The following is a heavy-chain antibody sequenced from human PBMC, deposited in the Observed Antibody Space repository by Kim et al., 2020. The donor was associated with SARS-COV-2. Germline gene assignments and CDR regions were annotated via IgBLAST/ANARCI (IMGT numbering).Heavy chain of an antibody. J-gene: IGHJ6*02. CDR2: IIPILGIA. CDR1: GGTFSSYT. D-gene: IGHD6-19*01. V-gene: IGHV1-69*02. CDR3: ASLGGSGWYEYYYGMDV. Sequence: SVKVSCKASGGTFSSYTISWVRQAPGQGLEWMGRIIPILGIANYAQKFQGRVTITADTSTSTAYMELSSLRSEDTAVYYCASLGGSGWYEYYYGMDVWGQGTTVTVSS.